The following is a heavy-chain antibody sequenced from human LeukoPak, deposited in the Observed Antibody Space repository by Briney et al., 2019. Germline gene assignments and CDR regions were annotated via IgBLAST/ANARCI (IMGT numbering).Heavy chain of an antibody. CDR1: GFTFSSYW. CDR2: IKQDGSEK. D-gene: IGHD1-26*01. J-gene: IGHJ4*02. V-gene: IGHV3-7*01. CDR3: ARVSGSRPNGYFDY. Sequence: GGSLRLSCAASGFTFSSYWMSWVRQAPGTGLEWVANIKQDGSEKYYVDSVKGRFTISRDNAKNSLYLQMNSLRVEDTAVYYCARVSGSRPNGYFDYWGQGTLVTVSS.